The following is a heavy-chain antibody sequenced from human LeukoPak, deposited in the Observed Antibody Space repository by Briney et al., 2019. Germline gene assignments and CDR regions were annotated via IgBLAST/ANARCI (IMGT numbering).Heavy chain of an antibody. V-gene: IGHV3-30-3*01. CDR1: GFTFSSYA. CDR3: ASAHMTTVTPDY. J-gene: IGHJ4*02. CDR2: ISYDGSNK. Sequence: GGSLRLSCAASGFTFSSYAMHWVRQAPGKGLEWVAVISYDGSNKYYADSVKGRFTISRDNSKNTLYLQMNSLRAEDTAVYYCASAHMTTVTPDYWGQGTLVTVSS. D-gene: IGHD4-17*01.